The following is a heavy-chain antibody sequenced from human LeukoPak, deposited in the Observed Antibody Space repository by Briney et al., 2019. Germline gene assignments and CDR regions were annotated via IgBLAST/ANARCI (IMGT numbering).Heavy chain of an antibody. CDR3: ARPYYYDSRIDP. CDR1: GVSIISGDYY. J-gene: IGHJ5*02. CDR2: TYYSGST. D-gene: IGHD3-22*01. V-gene: IGHV4-30-4*01. Sequence: SETLSVTCTVSGVSIISGDYYWSWIRPPPGKGLEWIGYTYYSGSTYYNPSLKSRVTISVDTSKNQFSLKLSSVTAADTAVYYCARPYYYDSRIDPWGQGTRVTVSS.